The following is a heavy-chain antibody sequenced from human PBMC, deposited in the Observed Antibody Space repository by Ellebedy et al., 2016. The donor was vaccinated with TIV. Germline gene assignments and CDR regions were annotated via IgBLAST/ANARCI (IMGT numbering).Heavy chain of an antibody. J-gene: IGHJ4*02. CDR2: ISTISS. CDR1: GFTFSSYS. D-gene: IGHD6-13*01. Sequence: GESLKISCAASGFTFSSYSLNWVRQAPGKGLEWVSSISTISSYADSVKGRLTVSRDNANNSLYLQMGSLRVEDTAVYYCARDHFQYSSSWYGAYWGQGTLVTVSS. V-gene: IGHV3-21*01. CDR3: ARDHFQYSSSWYGAY.